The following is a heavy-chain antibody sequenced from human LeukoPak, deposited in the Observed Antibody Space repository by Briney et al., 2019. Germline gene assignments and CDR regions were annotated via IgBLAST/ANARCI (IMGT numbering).Heavy chain of an antibody. CDR3: ARGLPGY. Sequence: PSETLSLTCAVYGGSFSDYNWNWIRQSPGRGLEWIGEINHCGGTNYNPSLKSRVTISIDTSRKQFSLKLTSVTAADTAVYYCARGLPGYWGQGTLVTVSS. J-gene: IGHJ4*02. CDR2: INHCGGT. V-gene: IGHV4-34*01. CDR1: GGSFSDYN.